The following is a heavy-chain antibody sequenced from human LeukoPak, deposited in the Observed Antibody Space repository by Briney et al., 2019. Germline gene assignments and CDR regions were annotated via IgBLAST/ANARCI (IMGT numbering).Heavy chain of an antibody. CDR1: GFTFDAYV. J-gene: IGHJ6*02. D-gene: IGHD1-26*01. CDR2: INKDGSAT. Sequence: GGSLRPSCEASGFTFDAYVMHWVRQAPGKGLEWVSLINKDGSATYYADSVKGRFTISRDNSKNSLYLQMNSLRSEDTALYYCATWAFYHSLDVWGQGTTVTVSS. CDR3: ATWAFYHSLDV. V-gene: IGHV3-43*02.